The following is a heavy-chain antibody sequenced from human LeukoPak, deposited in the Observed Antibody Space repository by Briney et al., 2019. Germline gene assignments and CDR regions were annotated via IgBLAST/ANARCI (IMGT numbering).Heavy chain of an antibody. V-gene: IGHV3-7*01. Sequence: PGGSLRLSCAASGFTFSSQWMSWVRQAPGKGLEWVANIKEGGSEKSYVDSVKGRFTISRDNAENSLYLQMNSLRAEDTAVYYCARAFSWGQGTLVTVSS. D-gene: IGHD3-16*01. J-gene: IGHJ5*02. CDR3: ARAFS. CDR2: IKEGGSEK. CDR1: GFTFSSQW.